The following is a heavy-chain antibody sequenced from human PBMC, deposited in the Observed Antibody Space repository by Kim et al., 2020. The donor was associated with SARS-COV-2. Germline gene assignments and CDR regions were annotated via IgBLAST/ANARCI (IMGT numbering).Heavy chain of an antibody. Sequence: ASVKVSCKASGYTFTSYAMNWVRQAPGQGLEWMGWINTNTGNPTYAQGFTGRFVFSLDTSVSTAYLQISSLKAEDTAVYYCAREGGSSSSPIHYYYYGMDVWGQGTTVTVSS. CDR1: GYTFTSYA. J-gene: IGHJ6*02. V-gene: IGHV7-4-1*02. CDR2: INTNTGNP. CDR3: AREGGSSSSPIHYYYYGMDV. D-gene: IGHD6-13*01.